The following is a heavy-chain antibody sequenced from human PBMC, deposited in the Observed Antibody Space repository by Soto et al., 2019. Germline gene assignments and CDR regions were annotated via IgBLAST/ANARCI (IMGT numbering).Heavy chain of an antibody. J-gene: IGHJ4*02. D-gene: IGHD2-21*02. Sequence: ASVKVACKASGYTFTSYGISWVRQAPGQGLEWMGWISGYNGNAKYAQKLQGRVTMTTDTSTSTRYMELRSQRSYDTTLYYCANGGGVTTIYDYWGQGILVLVSS. CDR3: ANGGGVTTIYDY. CDR2: ISGYNGNA. V-gene: IGHV1-18*04. CDR1: GYTFTSYG.